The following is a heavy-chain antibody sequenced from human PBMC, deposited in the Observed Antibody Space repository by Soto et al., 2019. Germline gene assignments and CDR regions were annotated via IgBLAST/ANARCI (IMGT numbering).Heavy chain of an antibody. D-gene: IGHD5-12*01. V-gene: IGHV3-66*01. CDR2: IFSGGVT. CDR1: GFTVSSNY. Sequence: PGGSLRLSCAASGFTVSSNYMTWVRQAPGKGLEWVSVIFSGGVTYYADSVKGRFTISRDNSKNTLYLQMNSLRVEDTAVYYCTGARRHRDGYDYWGQGTLVTVSS. CDR3: TGARRHRDGYDY. J-gene: IGHJ4*02.